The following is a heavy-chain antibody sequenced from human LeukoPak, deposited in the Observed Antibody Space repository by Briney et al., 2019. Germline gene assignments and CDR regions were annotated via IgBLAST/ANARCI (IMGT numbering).Heavy chain of an antibody. CDR3: ARSRGYNYGYWGYFDY. J-gene: IGHJ4*02. CDR1: AFSFSTYA. D-gene: IGHD5-18*01. V-gene: IGHV3-30*04. CDR2: ISLDGRHE. Sequence: GASLRLSCAASAFSFSTYAMHRVRQAPGKGLEWAAVISLDGRHEYYADSVKGRFTISRDNSKNTLYLQMNSLRAEDTTVYYCARSRGYNYGYWGYFDYWGQGALVTVFS.